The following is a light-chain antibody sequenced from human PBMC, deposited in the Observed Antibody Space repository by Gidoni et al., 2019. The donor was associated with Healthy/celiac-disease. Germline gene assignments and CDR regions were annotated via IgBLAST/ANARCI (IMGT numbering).Light chain of an antibody. J-gene: IGKJ1*01. CDR2: WAS. CDR3: QQYYSTPWA. Sequence: DIVMTQSPDSLAVSLGERATINCKSSQRVLYSSNNKNYLAWYQEKPGQPPKLLIYWASTRESGVPDRFSGSGSGTDFTLTISSLQAEDVAVYYCQQYYSTPWAFXQXTKVXIK. V-gene: IGKV4-1*01. CDR1: QRVLYSSNNKNY.